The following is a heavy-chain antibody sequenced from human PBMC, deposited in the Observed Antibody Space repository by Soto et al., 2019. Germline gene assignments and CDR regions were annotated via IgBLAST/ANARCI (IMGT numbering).Heavy chain of an antibody. CDR2: VYSTGTT. V-gene: IGHV4-61*08. Sequence: PSETLSLTCALSRGSVSSSDFYWTWMRQPPGKPLEWIGYVYSTGTTNYSPSLKSRVDMSVDTSENQFSLKVRSVTAADAAVYFCARVSKLVAPKSSNSSTFYSLKVWRHGSTVIV. D-gene: IGHD6-6*01. CDR3: ARVSKLVAPKSSNSSTFYSLKV. J-gene: IGHJ6*01. CDR1: RGSVSSSDFY.